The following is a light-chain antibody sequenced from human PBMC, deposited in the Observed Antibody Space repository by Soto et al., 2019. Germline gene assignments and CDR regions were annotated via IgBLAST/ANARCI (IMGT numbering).Light chain of an antibody. V-gene: IGLV1-47*01. Sequence: QSVLTQPPSASGTPGQRVTISCSGSSSNIGNNDVYWYQQLPGTAPKVLIYRNNERPSEVPDRFSGSKSGTSASLAISGLRSEDEADYYCAAWDDSLSGRVFGGGTKVTVL. CDR3: AAWDDSLSGRV. CDR2: RNN. J-gene: IGLJ3*02. CDR1: SSNIGNND.